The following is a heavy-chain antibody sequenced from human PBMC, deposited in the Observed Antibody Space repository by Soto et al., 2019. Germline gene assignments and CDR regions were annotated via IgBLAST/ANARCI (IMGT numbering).Heavy chain of an antibody. CDR3: ARHEDIDYAFDI. V-gene: IGHV4-39*01. Sequence: SATLVLTSTDSRGAINSSSYYWGWIRQPPGKGLEWIGSIYYSGSTYYNPSLKSRVTISVDTSKNQFSLKLSSVTAADTTVYYCARHEDIDYAFDIWGQGTMVT. CDR1: RGAINSSSYY. J-gene: IGHJ3*02. CDR2: IYYSGST.